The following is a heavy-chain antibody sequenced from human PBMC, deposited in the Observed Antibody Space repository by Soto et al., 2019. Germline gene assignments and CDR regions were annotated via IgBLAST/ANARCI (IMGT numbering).Heavy chain of an antibody. V-gene: IGHV1-69*13. D-gene: IGHD6-19*01. CDR2: IIPIFGTA. CDR1: GGTFSSYA. CDR3: ARGRGIAVANNWFDP. J-gene: IGHJ5*02. Sequence: SVKVSCKASGGTFSSYAISWVRQAPGQGLEWMGGIIPIFGTANYAQKFQGRVTITADESTSTAYMELSSLRSEDTAVYYCARGRGIAVANNWFDPWGQGTLVTVSS.